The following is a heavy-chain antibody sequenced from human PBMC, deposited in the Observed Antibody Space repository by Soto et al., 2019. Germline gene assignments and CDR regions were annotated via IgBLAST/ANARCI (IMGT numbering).Heavy chain of an antibody. CDR3: ARAKYSSGWPSDY. CDR1: GGDFSNYY. CDR2: VYYSGST. D-gene: IGHD6-19*01. Sequence: SETLSLTCTVSGGDFSNYYWSWIRQPPGKGLEWIGYVYYSGSTNYNPSLESRVTISLDTPKKQFSLRLSSVTAADTAVYYCARAKYSSGWPSDYWGQGTLVTVSS. V-gene: IGHV4-59*01. J-gene: IGHJ4*02.